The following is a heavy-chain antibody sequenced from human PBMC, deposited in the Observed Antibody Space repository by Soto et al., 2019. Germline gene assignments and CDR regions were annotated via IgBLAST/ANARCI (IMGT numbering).Heavy chain of an antibody. Sequence: GGSLRLSCAASGFTFDDYAMHWVRQAPGKGLEWVSGISWNSGSIGYADSVKGRFTISRDNAKNSLYLQMNSLRAEDTALYYCASGSSWYERAFDIWGQGTMVTVSS. J-gene: IGHJ3*02. CDR3: ASGSSWYERAFDI. D-gene: IGHD6-13*01. V-gene: IGHV3-9*01. CDR1: GFTFDDYA. CDR2: ISWNSGSI.